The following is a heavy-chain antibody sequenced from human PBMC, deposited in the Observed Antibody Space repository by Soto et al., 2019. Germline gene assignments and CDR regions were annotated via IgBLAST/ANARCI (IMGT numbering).Heavy chain of an antibody. V-gene: IGHV3-23*01. CDR1: GFTFDDYT. J-gene: IGHJ4*02. Sequence: GGSLRLSCAASGFTFDDYTMTWVRQAPGKGLKWVSALSASGATTYHADSVKGRFTISRDNSENTLYLQMNSLRAEDTAVYYCAKSQGALSYWGQGTLVTVSS. CDR3: AKSQGALSY. CDR2: LSASGATT.